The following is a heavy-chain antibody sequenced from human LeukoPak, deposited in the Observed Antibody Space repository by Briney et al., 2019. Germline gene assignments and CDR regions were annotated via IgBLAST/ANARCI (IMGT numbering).Heavy chain of an antibody. V-gene: IGHV3-15*01. CDR1: GFTFSKAW. CDR2: IKSRTDGETT. Sequence: GGSLSLSCAASGFTFSKAWMSWVRQAPGKGLDWVGRIKSRTDGETTDYAAPVKGKFTISRDDSKNTLYLQMNSLNTEDTAVYYCTTPYYYGSGTITPIYYFDYWGQGTLVTVSS. CDR3: TTPYYYGSGTITPIYYFDY. D-gene: IGHD3-10*01. J-gene: IGHJ4*02.